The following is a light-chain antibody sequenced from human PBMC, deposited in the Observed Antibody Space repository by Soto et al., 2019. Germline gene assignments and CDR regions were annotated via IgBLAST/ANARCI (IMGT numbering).Light chain of an antibody. CDR2: DAS. CDR1: QTIITS. Sequence: DIQLTQSPSALSASIGDRVTITCRAGQTIITSLACYQHKPGKAPKLLIYDASVLQTGVPARFSGYASGTEFTLTISSLQPDDFATYYCQQYNSYSPAFGQGTKV. CDR3: QQYNSYSPA. J-gene: IGKJ1*01. V-gene: IGKV1-5*01.